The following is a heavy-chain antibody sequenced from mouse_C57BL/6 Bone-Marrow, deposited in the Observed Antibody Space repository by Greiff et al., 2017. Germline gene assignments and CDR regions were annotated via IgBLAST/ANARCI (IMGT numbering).Heavy chain of an antibody. J-gene: IGHJ4*01. CDR1: GYTFTDYY. D-gene: IGHD6-1*01. V-gene: IGHV1-75*01. CDR2: IFPGSGST. CDR3: ARSSHRDDGGLYAMDY. Sequence: QVQLKQSGPELVKPGASVKISCKASGYTFTDYYINWVKQRPGQGLEWIGWIFPGSGSTYYNEKFKGKATLTVDKSSSTAYMLLSSLTSEDTAVYFCARSSHRDDGGLYAMDYWGQGTSVTVSS.